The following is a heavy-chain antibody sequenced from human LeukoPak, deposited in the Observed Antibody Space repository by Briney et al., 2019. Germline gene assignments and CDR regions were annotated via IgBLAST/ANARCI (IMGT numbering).Heavy chain of an antibody. CDR2: INPSAGST. CDR3: ARDESHYYGSGSYYPDY. J-gene: IGHJ4*02. V-gene: IGHV1-46*01. D-gene: IGHD3-10*01. Sequence: ASVNISCKASGYTFTSYYMHWVRQAPGQGLEWMGIINPSAGSTAYAQKFQGRLTLTRDTSTSTVYMELSSLRSVDTAMYYCARDESHYYGSGSYYPDYWGQGTLVTVSS. CDR1: GYTFTSYY.